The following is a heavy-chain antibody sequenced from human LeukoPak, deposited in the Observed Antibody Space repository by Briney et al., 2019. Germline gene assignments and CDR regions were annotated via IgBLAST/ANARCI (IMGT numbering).Heavy chain of an antibody. Sequence: GGSLRLSCAASGFTFSIYAMSRVRQAPGKGLEWVSAISASGGNTYYADSVKGRFTISRDNSKNTLYLQMNSLRADDTAVYFCAKGGIVVVPAARPMGVWGQGTTVTVSS. D-gene: IGHD2-2*01. J-gene: IGHJ6*02. V-gene: IGHV3-23*01. CDR1: GFTFSIYA. CDR3: AKGGIVVVPAARPMGV. CDR2: ISASGGNT.